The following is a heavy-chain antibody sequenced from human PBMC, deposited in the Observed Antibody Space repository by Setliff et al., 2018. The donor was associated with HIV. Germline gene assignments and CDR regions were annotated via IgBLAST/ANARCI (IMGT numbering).Heavy chain of an antibody. CDR3: ANSPYYYDSSGYSYFDY. Sequence: PSETLSLTCAVYGGSFSGYYWSWIRQPPGKGLEWIGEISHSGSTNYNPSLQSRITISVDKSKNQFSLKLSSVTAADTAVYYCANSPYYYDSSGYSYFDYWGQGTLVTVS. D-gene: IGHD3-22*01. J-gene: IGHJ4*02. CDR2: ISHSGST. V-gene: IGHV4-34*01. CDR1: GGSFSGYY.